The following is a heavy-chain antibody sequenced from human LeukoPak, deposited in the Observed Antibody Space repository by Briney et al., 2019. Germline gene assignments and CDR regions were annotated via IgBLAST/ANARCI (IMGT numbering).Heavy chain of an antibody. V-gene: IGHV3-23*01. CDR1: GFTFSSYS. J-gene: IGHJ4*02. Sequence: GGSLRLSCAASGFTFSSYSMNWVRQAPGKALEWVSAISGSGSGTYYADSVKGRFTISRDNSKSTLYIQMNSLRAEDTAVYYCARAKPKNMVRGLIMRRESRYYFDYWGQGTLVTVSS. CDR3: ARAKPKNMVRGLIMRRESRYYFDY. D-gene: IGHD3-10*01. CDR2: ISGSGSGT.